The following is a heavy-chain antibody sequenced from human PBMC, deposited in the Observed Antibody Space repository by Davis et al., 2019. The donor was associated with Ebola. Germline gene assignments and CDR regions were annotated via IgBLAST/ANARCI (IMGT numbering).Heavy chain of an antibody. Sequence: SVKVSCKASGGTFSSYAISWVRQAPGQGLEWMGRIIPILGIANYAQKFQGRVTITADKSTSTAYMELSSLRSEDTAVYYCARSPIVVVVAATPGYYYGMDVWGQGTTVTVSS. CDR2: IIPILGIA. CDR1: GGTFSSYA. V-gene: IGHV1-69*04. CDR3: ARSPIVVVVAATPGYYYGMDV. J-gene: IGHJ6*02. D-gene: IGHD2-15*01.